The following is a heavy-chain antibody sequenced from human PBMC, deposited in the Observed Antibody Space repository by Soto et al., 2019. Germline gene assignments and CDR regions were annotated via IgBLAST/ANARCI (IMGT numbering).Heavy chain of an antibody. V-gene: IGHV1-18*01. CDR1: GYSFTSYG. Sequence: QVQLVQSGAEVKKPGASVKVSCKASGYSFTSYGITWVRQAPGQGLEWMGWINTYNGNTNYAQKLQGRVTMTTDTSTSTAYMELRSLRSDDTAVYYCAREPAAGDWFDPWGQGTVVTVSS. J-gene: IGHJ5*02. CDR3: AREPAAGDWFDP. D-gene: IGHD6-13*01. CDR2: INTYNGNT.